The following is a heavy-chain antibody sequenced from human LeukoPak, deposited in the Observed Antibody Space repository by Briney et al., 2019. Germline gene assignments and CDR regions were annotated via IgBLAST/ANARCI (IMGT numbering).Heavy chain of an antibody. D-gene: IGHD4-23*01. CDR1: GFTVSSNH. Sequence: GGSLRLSCAASGFTVSSNHMTWVRQAPGKGLEWVSVLYTSGATYYADSVRGRFTISRDNSKNTLYLQMNSLRAEDTAVYYFARRPITPDYYYMDVWGKGTTVTVSS. V-gene: IGHV3-53*01. CDR2: LYTSGAT. CDR3: ARRPITPDYYYMDV. J-gene: IGHJ6*03.